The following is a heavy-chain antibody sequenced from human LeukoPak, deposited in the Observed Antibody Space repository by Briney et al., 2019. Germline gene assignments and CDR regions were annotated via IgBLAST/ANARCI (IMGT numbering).Heavy chain of an antibody. D-gene: IGHD3-10*01. CDR2: ISGSGGST. J-gene: IGHJ5*02. CDR1: GFTFSSYG. Sequence: GGSLRLSCAASGFTFSSYGMSWGRQAPGKVLEWVSAISGSGGSTYYADSVKGRFTISRDNSKNTLYLQMNSLRAEDTAVYYCAKEPVRGVIQNWFDPWGQGTLVTVSS. V-gene: IGHV3-23*01. CDR3: AKEPVRGVIQNWFDP.